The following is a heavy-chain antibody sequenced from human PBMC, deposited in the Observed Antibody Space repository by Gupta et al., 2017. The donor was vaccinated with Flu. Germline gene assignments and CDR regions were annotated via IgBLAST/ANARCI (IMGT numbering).Heavy chain of an antibody. J-gene: IGHJ4*02. V-gene: IGHV1-2*06. CDR2: NNPNSGGT. D-gene: IGHD2-2*01. Sequence: HWVRQAPGQGLEWMGRNNPNSGGTKYAQKFQGRVTMTSDTSINTAYMELSSLRSDDTAVYYCARVQYCSTTSCYEPFDSWGQGTQVTVSS. CDR3: ARVQYCSTTSCYEPFDS.